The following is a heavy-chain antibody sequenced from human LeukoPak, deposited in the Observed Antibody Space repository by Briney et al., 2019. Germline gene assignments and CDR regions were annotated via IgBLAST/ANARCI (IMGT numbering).Heavy chain of an antibody. Sequence: ASVKVSCKASGYSFTSYAMHWVRQAPGQRLEWMGWINAGNGNTKYSQKFQGRVTITRDTSASTAYMELSSLRSEDTAVYYCASGVRIAVAGSGSEYFQHWGQGTLVTVSS. CDR2: INAGNGNT. J-gene: IGHJ1*01. CDR3: ASGVRIAVAGSGSEYFQH. D-gene: IGHD6-19*01. V-gene: IGHV1-3*01. CDR1: GYSFTSYA.